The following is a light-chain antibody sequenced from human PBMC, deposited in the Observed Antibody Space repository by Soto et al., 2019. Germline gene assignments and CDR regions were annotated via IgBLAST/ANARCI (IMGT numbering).Light chain of an antibody. CDR3: QQYGDSPLT. J-gene: IGKJ3*01. CDR2: AAS. V-gene: IGKV3-20*01. Sequence: EILLTQSPSTLSLSPGEGVTLSCRASQSVTVNSLAWYQQKPGQAPRLLIYAASTRAAAVPDRFTGSGSGTDFAFTISRLEPEDFVVYYCQQYGDSPLTSGPGTKVDIK. CDR1: QSVTVNS.